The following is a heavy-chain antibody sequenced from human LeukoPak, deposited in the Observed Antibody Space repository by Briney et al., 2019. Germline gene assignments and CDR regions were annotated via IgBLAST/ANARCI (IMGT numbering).Heavy chain of an antibody. D-gene: IGHD3-10*01. Sequence: ASVKVSCKASGYTFTSYDINWVRQATGQGLEWMGWMNPNSGNTGYGQKFQGRVTMTRNTSISTAYMELSSLRSEDTAVYYCARRFSGSWSPITYWGQGTLVTVSS. J-gene: IGHJ4*02. CDR3: ARRFSGSWSPITY. CDR1: GYTFTSYD. V-gene: IGHV1-8*01. CDR2: MNPNSGNT.